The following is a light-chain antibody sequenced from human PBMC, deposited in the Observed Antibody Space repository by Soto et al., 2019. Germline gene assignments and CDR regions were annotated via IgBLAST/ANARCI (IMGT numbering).Light chain of an antibody. CDR1: QSIRSW. V-gene: IGKV1-5*01. Sequence: DIQMTQSPSTLSASVGDRVTITCRASQSIRSWLAWYQQKPGKAPKLLIYDASDLGSGVPSRFSGSGSGTEFTLTITSLQAEDFATYFCLHVDSFPISFGQGTRLEIK. CDR2: DAS. CDR3: LHVDSFPIS. J-gene: IGKJ5*01.